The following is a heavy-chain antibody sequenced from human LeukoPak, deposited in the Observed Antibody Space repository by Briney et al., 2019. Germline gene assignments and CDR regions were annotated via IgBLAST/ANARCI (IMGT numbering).Heavy chain of an antibody. CDR1: GFTFSSYE. Sequence: SLXXXCAASGFTFSSYEMNWVRQAPGKGLEWVSYISGSGSTIYYADSVKGGFTISRDNARNSLYLQMNRLRAEDTDLYYCIXNGGGDSGYGNFDYWGQGTLVTVSS. D-gene: IGHD5-12*01. V-gene: IGHV3-48*03. CDR3: IXNGGGDSGYGNFDY. J-gene: IGHJ4*02. CDR2: ISGSGSTI.